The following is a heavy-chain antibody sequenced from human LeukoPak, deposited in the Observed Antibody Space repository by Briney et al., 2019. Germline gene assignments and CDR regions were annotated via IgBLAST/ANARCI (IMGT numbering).Heavy chain of an antibody. D-gene: IGHD4-17*01. CDR2: ISWNSGSI. CDR1: GFTFDDYA. J-gene: IGHJ3*02. Sequence: GGSLRLSCAASGFTFDDYAMHWVRQAPGKGLEWVSGISWNSGSIVYVDSVKGRFTISRDNAKNSLYLQMNSLRAEDTALYYCAKDWGAMTTYAFDIWGQGTLVTVSS. CDR3: AKDWGAMTTYAFDI. V-gene: IGHV3-9*01.